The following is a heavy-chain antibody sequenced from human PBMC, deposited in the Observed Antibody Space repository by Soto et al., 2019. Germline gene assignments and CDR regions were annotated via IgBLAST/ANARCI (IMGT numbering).Heavy chain of an antibody. Sequence: GASVKGSWKVCGYSFSEMSMHWVRQTPEKGLEWMGSFDGEDGQTMYAQKFQGRVTMTEDTSADTAYMGLSSLRSDDTAVYHCRIPGATGDLDYWGQGSRVPVSS. CDR1: GYSFSEMS. CDR2: FDGEDGQT. J-gene: IGHJ4*02. V-gene: IGHV1-24*01. D-gene: IGHD2-21*02. CDR3: RIPGATGDLDY.